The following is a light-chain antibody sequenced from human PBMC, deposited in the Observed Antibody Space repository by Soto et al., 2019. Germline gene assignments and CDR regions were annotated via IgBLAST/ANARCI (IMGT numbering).Light chain of an antibody. J-gene: IGLJ2*01. Sequence: QLVLTQPPSVSGAPGQRVTISCTGSSSNIGAGYDVHWYQQLPQTAPKLLISGNSNRPSGVPDRFSGSKSGTSASLTITGLQAVDEAGYFCQSYDTSLSGVVFGGGTQLTVL. CDR2: GNS. CDR3: QSYDTSLSGVV. V-gene: IGLV1-40*01. CDR1: SSNIGAGYD.